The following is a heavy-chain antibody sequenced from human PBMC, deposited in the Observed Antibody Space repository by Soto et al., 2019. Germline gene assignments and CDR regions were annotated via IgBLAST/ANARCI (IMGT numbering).Heavy chain of an antibody. V-gene: IGHV3-15*01. CDR3: TTYPKIVAPD. D-gene: IGHD3-22*01. Sequence: GGSLRLSCAASGFTFSNAWMSWVRQAPGKGLEWVGRIKSKTDGGKTEYAAPVKGRFTISRDDSKNTLYLQMTSLKTEATAVYYCTTYPKIVAPDWGQGTLVTVSA. CDR2: IKSKTDGGKT. J-gene: IGHJ4*02. CDR1: GFTFSNAW.